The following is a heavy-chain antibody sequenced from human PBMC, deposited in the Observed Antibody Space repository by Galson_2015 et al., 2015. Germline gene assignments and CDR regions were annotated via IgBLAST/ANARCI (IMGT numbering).Heavy chain of an antibody. CDR1: GFTFSDYY. CDR3: ARRRISVAYPGFDP. J-gene: IGHJ5*02. CDR2: ISSSGSTI. V-gene: IGHV3-11*01. Sequence: SLRLSCAASGFTFSDYYMSWIRQAPGKGLEWVSYISSSGSTIYYADSVKGRFTISRDNAKSSLYLQMNSLRADDTAVDYCARRRISVAYPGFDPWGQGSLGTVS. D-gene: IGHD2-15*01.